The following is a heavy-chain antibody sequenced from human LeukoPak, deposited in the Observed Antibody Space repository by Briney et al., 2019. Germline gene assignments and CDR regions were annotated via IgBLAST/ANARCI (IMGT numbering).Heavy chain of an antibody. V-gene: IGHV3-30*18. CDR2: ISYDGSNK. D-gene: IGHD3-22*01. CDR3: AKNFYDSSGYYYDAFDI. J-gene: IGHJ3*02. Sequence: GGSLRLSCAASGFTFSSYGMHWVRQAPGKGLEWVAVISYDGSNKYYADSVKGRFTISRDSSKNTLYLQMNSLRAEDTAVYYCAKNFYDSSGYYYDAFDIWGQGTMVTVSS. CDR1: GFTFSSYG.